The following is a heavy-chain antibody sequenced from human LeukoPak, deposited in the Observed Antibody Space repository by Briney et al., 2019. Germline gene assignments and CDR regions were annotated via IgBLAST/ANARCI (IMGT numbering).Heavy chain of an antibody. V-gene: IGHV5-51*01. CDR1: GYSFISYW. CDR2: IYPGDSDT. CDR3: VRQRVPGGIRFDY. Sequence: GESLKISCKGSGYSFISYWIGWVRQMPGKGLEWMGIIYPGDSDTRYSPSFQGQVTISADKSISTAYLQWSSLKASDTAMYYCVRQRVPGGIRFDYWGQGTLVTVSS. D-gene: IGHD2-2*02. J-gene: IGHJ4*02.